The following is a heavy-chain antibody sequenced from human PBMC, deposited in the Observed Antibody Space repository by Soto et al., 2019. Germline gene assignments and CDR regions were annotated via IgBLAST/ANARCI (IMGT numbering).Heavy chain of an antibody. D-gene: IGHD3-9*01. Sequence: SVKVSCKASGGTFSSYAISWVRQAPGQGLEWMGGIIPIFGTANYAQKFQGRVTITADESTSTAYMELSSLRSEDTAVYYCARGAGLRYFDWHAYGMDVWGQGTTVTVSS. CDR2: IIPIFGTA. CDR3: ARGAGLRYFDWHAYGMDV. CDR1: GGTFSSYA. J-gene: IGHJ6*02. V-gene: IGHV1-69*13.